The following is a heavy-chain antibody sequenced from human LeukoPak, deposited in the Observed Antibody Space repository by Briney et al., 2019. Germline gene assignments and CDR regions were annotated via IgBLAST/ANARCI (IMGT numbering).Heavy chain of an antibody. CDR3: AKDRMATTTDLFDY. Sequence: GKSLRLSCAASGFTFNSFLMHWVRQAPGMGLEWVAVIWYDGSNKYYADSVKGRFTISRDNSKNTLYLQMNSLRAEDTAVYYCAKDRMATTTDLFDYWGQGTLVTVSS. J-gene: IGHJ4*02. CDR2: IWYDGSNK. D-gene: IGHD5-24*01. V-gene: IGHV3-33*06. CDR1: GFTFNSFL.